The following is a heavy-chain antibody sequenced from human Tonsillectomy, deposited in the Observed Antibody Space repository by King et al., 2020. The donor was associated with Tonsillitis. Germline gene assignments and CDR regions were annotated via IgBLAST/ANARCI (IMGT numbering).Heavy chain of an antibody. D-gene: IGHD1-26*01. CDR3: ARYVDGSFDY. V-gene: IGHV4-39*01. Sequence: QLQESGPGVVKPSETLSLTCTVSGGSISSSDHFWAWIRQPPGKGLEWIGYMYYSGTIFYNPSLKSRITISGGTSETRFSLKLTSVTAADPAVYFCARYVDGSFDYWGQGALVTVSS. CDR2: MYYSGTI. J-gene: IGHJ4*02. CDR1: GGSISSSDHF.